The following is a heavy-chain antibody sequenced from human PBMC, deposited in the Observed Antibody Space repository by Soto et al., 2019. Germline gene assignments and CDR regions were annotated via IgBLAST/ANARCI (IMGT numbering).Heavy chain of an antibody. Sequence: PSETLSLTCXVSGGSMSFYSWSWIRQPPGKGLEWIGYIHHSGDTDYNPSLKSRVTISVDRPQNQLSLKLTSVTTADTAVYYCARAHCSNGICYAFDIWGPGTKVTVSS. D-gene: IGHD2-8*01. V-gene: IGHV4-59*01. J-gene: IGHJ3*02. CDR3: ARAHCSNGICYAFDI. CDR1: GGSMSFYS. CDR2: IHHSGDT.